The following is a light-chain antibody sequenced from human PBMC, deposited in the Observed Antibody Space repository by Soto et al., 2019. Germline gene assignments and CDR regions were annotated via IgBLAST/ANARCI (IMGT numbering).Light chain of an antibody. Sequence: QSALTQPSSVSGSPGQSITISCTGTSSDVGSYNLVSWYQHHPGKAPKLMIYEGSKRPSGVSDRFSGSKSCNTASLTISGLQAEDEAAYYCCSYAGSRTYVFGTGTKLTVL. V-gene: IGLV2-23*01. J-gene: IGLJ1*01. CDR3: CSYAGSRTYV. CDR1: SSDVGSYNL. CDR2: EGS.